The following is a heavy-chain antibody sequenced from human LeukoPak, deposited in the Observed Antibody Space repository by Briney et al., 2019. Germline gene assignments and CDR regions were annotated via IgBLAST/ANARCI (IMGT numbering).Heavy chain of an antibody. D-gene: IGHD1/OR15-1a*01. CDR1: GFTFSSYS. V-gene: IGHV3-48*04. J-gene: IGHJ3*02. CDR2: ISSSSSTI. CDR3: ARDWNTAFDI. Sequence: GGSLRLSCAASGFTFSSYSMNWVRQAPGKGLEWVSYISSSSSTIYYADSVKGRFTISRDNAKNTLYLQMNSLGAEDTAVYYCARDWNTAFDIWGQGTMVTVSS.